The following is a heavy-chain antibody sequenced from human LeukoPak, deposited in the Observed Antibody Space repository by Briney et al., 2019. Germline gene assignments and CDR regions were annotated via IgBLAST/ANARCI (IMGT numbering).Heavy chain of an antibody. V-gene: IGHV4-34*01. CDR3: ARRLGVVIIRYFDY. D-gene: IGHD3-3*01. J-gene: IGHJ4*02. CDR1: GGSFSGYY. Sequence: SETLSLTCAVYGGSFSGYYWSWIRQPPGKGLEWIGEINHSGSTNYNPSLKSRVTISVGTSKNQFSLKLSSVTAADTAVYYCARRLGVVIIRYFDYWGQGTLVTVSS. CDR2: INHSGST.